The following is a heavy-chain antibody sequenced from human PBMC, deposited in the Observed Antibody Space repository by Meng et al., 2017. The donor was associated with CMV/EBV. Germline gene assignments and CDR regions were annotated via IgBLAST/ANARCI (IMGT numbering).Heavy chain of an antibody. V-gene: IGHV1-2*02. CDR1: GYTFTGYY. D-gene: IGHD6-19*01. Sequence: ASVKVSCKASGYTFTGYYMHWVRQAPGQGLEWMGWINPNSGGTNYAQKFQGRVTMTRDTSISTAYMELSSLRSDDTAVYYCARASKSSGWSRGAFDYWGQGTLVTVSS. CDR3: ARASKSSGWSRGAFDY. CDR2: INPNSGGT. J-gene: IGHJ4*02.